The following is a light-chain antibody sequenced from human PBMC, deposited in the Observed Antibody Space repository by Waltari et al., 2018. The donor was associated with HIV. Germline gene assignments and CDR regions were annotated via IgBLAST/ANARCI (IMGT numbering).Light chain of an antibody. CDR1: SSDVGYNY. J-gene: IGLJ2*01. CDR2: DIV. V-gene: IGLV2-23*02. Sequence: QSALTQPASVSGSPGQSITISCTGTSSDVGYNYVSWFQQHPGKVPKLIIYDIVKRPSGVSNRFSGSQSGNTASLTISGLHAEDEADYYCCSYAGSSTLIFGGGTKLTVL. CDR3: CSYAGSSTLI.